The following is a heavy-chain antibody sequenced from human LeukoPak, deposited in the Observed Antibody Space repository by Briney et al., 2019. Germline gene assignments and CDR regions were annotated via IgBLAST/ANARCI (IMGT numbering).Heavy chain of an antibody. CDR1: GGSISSSNW. V-gene: IGHV4-4*02. D-gene: IGHD4/OR15-4a*01. J-gene: IGHJ5*02. Sequence: SGTLSLTCAVSGGSISSSNWWSWVRQPPGKGLEWIGEIYHSGSTYYNPSLKSRVTISVDTSKNQLSLKLSSVTAADTAVYYCARETNFWFDPWGQGTLVTVSS. CDR3: ARETNFWFDP. CDR2: IYHSGST.